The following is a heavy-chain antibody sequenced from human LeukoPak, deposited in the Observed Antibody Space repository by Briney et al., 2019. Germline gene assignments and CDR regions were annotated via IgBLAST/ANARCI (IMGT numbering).Heavy chain of an antibody. D-gene: IGHD2-15*01. CDR3: ARGYCSGGSCFLFDY. V-gene: IGHV1-18*01. J-gene: IGHJ4*02. Sequence: ASVNVSCKASGYSFTSYGISWVRQAPGQGLEWMGWISAYNGNTNYAQKLQGRVTMTTDTSTSTAYMELRSLRSDDTAVYYCARGYCSGGSCFLFDYWGQGTLVTVSS. CDR2: ISAYNGNT. CDR1: GYSFTSYG.